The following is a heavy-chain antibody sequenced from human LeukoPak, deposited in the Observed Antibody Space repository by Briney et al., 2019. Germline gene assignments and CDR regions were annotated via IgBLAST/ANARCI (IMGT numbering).Heavy chain of an antibody. D-gene: IGHD6-19*01. V-gene: IGHV1-46*01. CDR1: GYTFTSYY. J-gene: IGHJ5*02. Sequence: ASVKVPCKASGYTFTSYYIHWLRQAPGQGLKGMGRINPSGGSTTYPQKFQGRVTMTRDMSTSTVYMDLSSLRSEETAVYYCARGGYSSPRGWFDPWGQGTLVTVSS. CDR2: INPSGGST. CDR3: ARGGYSSPRGWFDP.